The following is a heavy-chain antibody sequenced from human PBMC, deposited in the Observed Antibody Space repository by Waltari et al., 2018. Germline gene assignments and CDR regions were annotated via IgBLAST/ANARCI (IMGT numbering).Heavy chain of an antibody. V-gene: IGHV1-2*02. D-gene: IGHD4-4*01. Sequence: QVQLVQSGAEVKKPGASVKVSCKASGYTFTGYYMHWVRQAPGQGLEWTGGINPNRGGTSKARKFQGRVTMTRDTSISTAYMELSRLRSDDTAVDYCARRTPALHRMTTAPGGWFDPWGQVTVVTVSA. CDR3: ARRTPALHRMTTAPGGWFDP. J-gene: IGHJ5*02. CDR1: GYTFTGYY. CDR2: INPNRGGT.